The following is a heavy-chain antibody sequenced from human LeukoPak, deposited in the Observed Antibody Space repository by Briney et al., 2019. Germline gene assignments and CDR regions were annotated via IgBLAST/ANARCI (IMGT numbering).Heavy chain of an antibody. CDR3: ARRKQLWPTTGSRNWFDP. J-gene: IGHJ5*02. CDR2: MYHTGTT. CDR1: DASISKNY. V-gene: IGHV4-59*12. D-gene: IGHD5-18*01. Sequence: SETLSLTCSVSDASISKNYWTWIRQRPGKGLEWIAYMYHTGTTDYNPSLKSRVSVSIDASKKQFSLQLRSVTAADTAVYYCARRKQLWPTTGSRNWFDPWGQGTLVTVSS.